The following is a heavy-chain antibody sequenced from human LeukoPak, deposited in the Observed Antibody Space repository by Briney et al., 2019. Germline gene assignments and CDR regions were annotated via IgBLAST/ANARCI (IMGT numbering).Heavy chain of an antibody. CDR3: AKERTTAKSPIEY. V-gene: IGHV3-23*01. Sequence: GGSLRLSCAASGFTFSSCAMRWVRQAPGKGLEWVSGISGSGGSKNYVDSVKGRFTISRDNSKNTLYLLINGLRAEDTAIYYCAKERTTAKSPIEYWGQGTLVTVSS. D-gene: IGHD1-7*01. J-gene: IGHJ4*02. CDR2: ISGSGGSK. CDR1: GFTFSSCA.